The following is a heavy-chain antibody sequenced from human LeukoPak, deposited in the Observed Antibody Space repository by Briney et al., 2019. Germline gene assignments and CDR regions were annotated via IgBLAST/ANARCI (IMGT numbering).Heavy chain of an antibody. Sequence: ASVKVSCKASGYTFTSYYMHWVRQAPGQGLEWMGIINPSGGSTSYAQKFQGRVTMTRDTYTSTVYMELSSLRSEDTAVYYCARSPLSYDSSGYSFDYWGQGTLVTVSS. J-gene: IGHJ4*02. CDR3: ARSPLSYDSSGYSFDY. CDR2: INPSGGST. D-gene: IGHD3-22*01. CDR1: GYTFTSYY. V-gene: IGHV1-46*01.